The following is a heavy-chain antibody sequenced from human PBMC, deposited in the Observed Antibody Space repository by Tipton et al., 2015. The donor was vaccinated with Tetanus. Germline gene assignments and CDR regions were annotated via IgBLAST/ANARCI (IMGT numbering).Heavy chain of an antibody. V-gene: IGHV3-15*04. CDR3: TTDDGYLS. J-gene: IGHJ5*02. CDR1: GFTFSDYW. Sequence: SLRLSCAASGFTFSDYWMHWVRQAPGKGLEWVGHIESKTDGGTTDYAAPVKGRFTISRDDSKNTLYLQMNSLKTEDTAVYYCTTDDGYLSWGQGTLVTVSS. CDR2: IESKTDGGTT. D-gene: IGHD5-24*01.